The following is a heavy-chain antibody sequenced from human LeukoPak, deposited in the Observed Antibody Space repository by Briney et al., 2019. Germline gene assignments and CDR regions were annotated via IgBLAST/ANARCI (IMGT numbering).Heavy chain of an antibody. CDR2: LYYSGST. D-gene: IGHD3-22*01. CDR3: ARDFGDDSSGYYVDY. Sequence: PETLSLSCTVSGGSISSSSYYWGWIRHPPGEGLEWNVYLYYSGSTNYNPSLKSRVTIAVDTSKNQFSLKLSSVNAADTAVYYCARDFGDDSSGYYVDYWGRGTLATVSS. V-gene: IGHV4-61*01. J-gene: IGHJ4*02. CDR1: GGSISSSSYY.